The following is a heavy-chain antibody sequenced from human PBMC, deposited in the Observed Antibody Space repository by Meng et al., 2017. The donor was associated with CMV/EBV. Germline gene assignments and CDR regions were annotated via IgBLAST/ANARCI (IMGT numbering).Heavy chain of an antibody. CDR2: IKGKTDGGTT. Sequence: ESLKISCSTSGFIFTNAWMSWVRRAPGKGLEWVGLIKGKTDGGTTDYAAPVKGRFSISRDDSKNTLYLQMNSLKIEDTAIYYCTTPLAVAGVPLYWGQGTLVTVSS. J-gene: IGHJ4*02. CDR3: TTPLAVAGVPLY. V-gene: IGHV3-15*01. D-gene: IGHD6-19*01. CDR1: GFIFTNAW.